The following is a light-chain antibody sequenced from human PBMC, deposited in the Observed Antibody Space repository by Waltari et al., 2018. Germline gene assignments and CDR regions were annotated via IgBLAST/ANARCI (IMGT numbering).Light chain of an antibody. CDR1: QSIGRY. V-gene: IGKV3-20*01. CDR2: GAS. CDR3: QNHERLPAT. J-gene: IGKJ1*01. Sequence: EIVLTQSPGTLSLSPGESANLSCRASQSIGRYLAWYQQKPDQAPRLLIYGASSRATGIPDRFSGSGSGTDFSLTISRLEPEDFAVYYCQNHERLPATFGQGTKVEIK.